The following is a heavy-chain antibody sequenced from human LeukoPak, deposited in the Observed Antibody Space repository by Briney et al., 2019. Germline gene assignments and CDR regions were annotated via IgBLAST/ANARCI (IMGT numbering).Heavy chain of an antibody. CDR1: GYTFTGYY. CDR3: AIIAVAGKGNDY. CDR2: INPNSGGT. Sequence: ASVKVSCKASGYTFTGYYMHWVRQAPGQGLEWMGWINPNSGGTNYAQEFQGRVTMTRDTSISTAYMELSRLRSDDTAVYYCAIIAVAGKGNDYWGQGTLVTVSS. V-gene: IGHV1-2*02. J-gene: IGHJ4*02. D-gene: IGHD6-19*01.